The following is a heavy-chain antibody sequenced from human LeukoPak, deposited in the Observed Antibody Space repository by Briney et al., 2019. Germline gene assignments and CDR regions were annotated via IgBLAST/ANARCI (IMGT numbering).Heavy chain of an antibody. CDR1: GFTFSSYE. D-gene: IGHD3-9*01. CDR2: ISGSGGST. V-gene: IGHV3-23*01. Sequence: GGSLRLSCAASGFTFSSYEMNWVRQAPGKGLEWVSAISGSGGSTYYADSVKGRFTISRDNSKNTLYLQMNSLRAEDTAVYYCAKRSGGRYFDWLSHFDYWGQGTLVTVSS. CDR3: AKRSGGRYFDWLSHFDY. J-gene: IGHJ4*02.